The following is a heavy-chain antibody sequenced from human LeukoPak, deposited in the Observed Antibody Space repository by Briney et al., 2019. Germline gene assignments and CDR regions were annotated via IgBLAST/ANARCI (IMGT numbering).Heavy chain of an antibody. CDR3: TRSRVSGSYFDYHSGMDV. CDR2: VSFSGTT. J-gene: IGHJ6*02. Sequence: SETLPLTCTVSRGPISSHYWSWIRQPPGKGLEWIGYVSFSGTTKYSPSLNSRVTISRDTSKNQFSLRVNSVTAADTAVYYCTRSRVSGSYFDYHSGMDVWGQGTTVTVSS. V-gene: IGHV4-59*11. D-gene: IGHD1-26*01. CDR1: RGPISSHY.